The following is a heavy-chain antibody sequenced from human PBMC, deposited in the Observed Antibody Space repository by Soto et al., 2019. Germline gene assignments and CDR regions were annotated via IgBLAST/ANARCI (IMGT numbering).Heavy chain of an antibody. CDR2: INHSGST. CDR1: GGSFSGYY. J-gene: IGHJ6*02. V-gene: IGHV4-34*01. D-gene: IGHD6-19*01. Sequence: TLSLTCAVYGGSFSGYYWSWIRQPPGKGLEWIGEINHSGSTNYNPSLKSRVTISVDTSKNQFSLKLSSVTAADTAVYYCARGIMQWLGFYYYYYGMDVWGQGTTVTVSS. CDR3: ARGIMQWLGFYYYYYGMDV.